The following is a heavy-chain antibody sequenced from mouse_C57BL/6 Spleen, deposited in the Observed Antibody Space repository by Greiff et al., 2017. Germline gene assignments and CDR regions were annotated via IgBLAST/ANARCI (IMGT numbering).Heavy chain of an antibody. J-gene: IGHJ2*01. CDR1: GYTFTSYW. V-gene: IGHV1-53*01. CDR2: INPSNGGT. Sequence: VQLQQPGPELVKPGASVQLSCKASGYTFTSYWMHWVKQRHGQGLAWIGNINPSNGGTNYNEQFKSKATLTVDQSSSTAYMQLSSLTSADSAVYYCARGGDWGLRLYIDYWGQGTTLTVSS. D-gene: IGHD2-4*01. CDR3: ARGGDWGLRLYIDY.